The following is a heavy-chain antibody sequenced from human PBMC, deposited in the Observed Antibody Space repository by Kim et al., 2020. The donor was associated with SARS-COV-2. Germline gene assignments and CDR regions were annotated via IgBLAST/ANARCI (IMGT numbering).Heavy chain of an antibody. Sequence: SETLSLTCTVSGGSISSYYWSWIRQPPGKGLEWIGYIYYSGSTNYNPSLKSRVTISVDTSKNQFSLKLSSVTAADTAVYYCARADSSGYSSFDYWGQGTLVTVSS. V-gene: IGHV4-59*13. J-gene: IGHJ4*02. D-gene: IGHD3-22*01. CDR1: GGSISSYY. CDR2: IYYSGST. CDR3: ARADSSGYSSFDY.